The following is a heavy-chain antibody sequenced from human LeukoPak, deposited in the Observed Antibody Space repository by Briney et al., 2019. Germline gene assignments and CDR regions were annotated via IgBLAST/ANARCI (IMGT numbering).Heavy chain of an antibody. CDR1: GFTFSSYS. CDR2: ISSSSSTI. D-gene: IGHD1-26*01. Sequence: GGSLRLSCAASGFTFSSYSMNWVRQAPGKGLEWVSYISSSSSTIYYADSVKGRFTISRVNAKNSLYLQMNSLRAEDTAVYYCARGPLSGSSLMGFDYWGQGTLVTVSS. CDR3: ARGPLSGSSLMGFDY. J-gene: IGHJ4*02. V-gene: IGHV3-48*04.